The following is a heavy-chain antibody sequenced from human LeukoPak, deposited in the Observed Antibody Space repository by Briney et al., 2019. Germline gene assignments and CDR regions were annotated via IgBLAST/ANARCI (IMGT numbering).Heavy chain of an antibody. V-gene: IGHV3-74*01. CDR1: GFTFNSYY. CDR3: AREDFGVEY. CDR2: IKRDGSDT. Sequence: GGSLRLSSAASGFTFNSYYMNSVRQAPEKGLVWVSRIKRDGSDTISADSVKGPFTISRDNAKNTLFLQMNSLRAEDTAVYYCAREDFGVEYWGQGTLVTVSS. J-gene: IGHJ4*02. D-gene: IGHD3-10*01.